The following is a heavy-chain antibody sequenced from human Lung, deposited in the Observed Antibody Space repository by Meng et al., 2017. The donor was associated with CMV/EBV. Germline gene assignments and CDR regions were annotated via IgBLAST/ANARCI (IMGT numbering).Heavy chain of an antibody. CDR1: GFTFDDYT. D-gene: IGHD6-13*01. Sequence: GEXXKISCAASGFTFDDYTMHWVRQAPGKGLEWVSLISWDGGSTYYADSVKGRFTISRDNSKNSLYLQMNSLRTEDTALYYCAKDLAAAGQLYYYYGMDVWGQRTTVTVSS. V-gene: IGHV3-43*01. CDR2: ISWDGGST. CDR3: AKDLAAAGQLYYYYGMDV. J-gene: IGHJ6*02.